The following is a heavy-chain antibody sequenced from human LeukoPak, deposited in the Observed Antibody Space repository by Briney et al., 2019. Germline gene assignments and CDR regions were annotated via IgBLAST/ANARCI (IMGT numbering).Heavy chain of an antibody. J-gene: IGHJ6*02. V-gene: IGHV4-31*03. D-gene: IGHD7-27*01. CDR3: ARDALPPSGYYYYGMDV. CDR2: IYYSGST. Sequence: PSQTLSLTCTVSGGSISSGGYYWSWIRQHPGKGLEWIGYIYYSGSTYYNPSLKSRVTIPVDTSKNQFSLKLSSVTAADTAVYYCARDALPPSGYYYYGMDVWGQGTTVTVSS. CDR1: GGSISSGGYY.